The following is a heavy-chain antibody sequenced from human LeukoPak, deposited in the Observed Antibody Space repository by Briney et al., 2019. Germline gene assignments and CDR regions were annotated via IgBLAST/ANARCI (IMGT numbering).Heavy chain of an antibody. Sequence: PGGSLRLSCAASGFTFSYYYMSWIRQAPGKGLEGVSYISSIGSTIYYADSVKGRVPISRDNAKTSLYLQMNSLRAEATAVYYCARDLEWGYFDSWGQGTLVTVSS. CDR3: ARDLEWGYFDS. CDR1: GFTFSYYY. J-gene: IGHJ4*02. CDR2: ISSIGSTI. D-gene: IGHD3-3*01. V-gene: IGHV3-11*04.